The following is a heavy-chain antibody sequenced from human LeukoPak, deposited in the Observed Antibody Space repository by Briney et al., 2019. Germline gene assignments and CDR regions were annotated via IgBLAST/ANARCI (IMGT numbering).Heavy chain of an antibody. CDR3: ANYCFGITNGYFSI. CDR1: GGTFISYD. D-gene: IGHD2-8*01. Sequence: SVKVSCKASGGTFISYDISWVRQAPGRGLEWMGGIIPIFGSANYAQKFEDRVTIITDESTSTVYMELTSLTSEDTAVYFCANYCFGITNGYFSIWGQGTMVTVSS. J-gene: IGHJ3*02. V-gene: IGHV1-69*05. CDR2: IIPIFGSA.